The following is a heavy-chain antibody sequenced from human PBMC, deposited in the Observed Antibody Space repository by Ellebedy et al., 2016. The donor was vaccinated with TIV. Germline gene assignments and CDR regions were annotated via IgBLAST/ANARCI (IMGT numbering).Heavy chain of an antibody. J-gene: IGHJ6*02. Sequence: AASVKVSCKASGGTFSSYAISWVRQAPGQGLEWMGGIIPIFGTANYAQKFQGRVTITADESTSTAYMELSSLRSEDTAVYYCARRSGQIVVVVAATGGHYYYGMDVWGQGTTVTVSS. V-gene: IGHV1-69*13. D-gene: IGHD2-15*01. CDR3: ARRSGQIVVVVAATGGHYYYGMDV. CDR2: IIPIFGTA. CDR1: GGTFSSYA.